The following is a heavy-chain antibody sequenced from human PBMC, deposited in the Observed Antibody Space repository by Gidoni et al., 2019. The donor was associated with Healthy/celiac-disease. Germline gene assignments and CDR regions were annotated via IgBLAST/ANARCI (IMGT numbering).Heavy chain of an antibody. CDR1: GFTVSSNY. Sequence: EVQLVESGGGLIQPGGSLRLSCAASGFTVSSNYMSWVRQAPGKGLEWVSVIYSGGSTYYADSVKGRFTISRDNSKNTLYLQMNSLRAEDTAVYYCARVTPPPQGSDYFDYWGQGTLVTVSS. CDR2: IYSGGST. CDR3: ARVTPPPQGSDYFDY. V-gene: IGHV3-53*01. J-gene: IGHJ4*02. D-gene: IGHD2-15*01.